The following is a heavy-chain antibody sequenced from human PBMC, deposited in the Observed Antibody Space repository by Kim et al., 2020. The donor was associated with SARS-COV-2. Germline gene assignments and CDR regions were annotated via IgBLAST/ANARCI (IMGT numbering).Heavy chain of an antibody. Sequence: GGSLRLSCAASGFTFSSYEMNWVRQAPGKGLEWVSYISSSGSTIYYADSVKGRFTISRDNAKNSLYLQMNSLRAEDTAVYYCASSWFGELLHFDYWGQGTLVTVSS. V-gene: IGHV3-48*03. D-gene: IGHD3-10*01. CDR1: GFTFSSYE. CDR2: ISSSGSTI. J-gene: IGHJ4*02. CDR3: ASSWFGELLHFDY.